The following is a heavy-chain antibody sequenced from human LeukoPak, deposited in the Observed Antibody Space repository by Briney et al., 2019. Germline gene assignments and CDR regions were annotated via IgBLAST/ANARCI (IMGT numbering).Heavy chain of an antibody. D-gene: IGHD6-25*01. J-gene: IGHJ4*02. CDR3: ARDTNWQRDY. CDR2: ISTSSDQR. V-gene: IGHV1-18*01. Sequence: ASVKVSCKASGYTFTSFGIAWVRQAPGQGLEWVVWISTSSDQRRYAHMLQDRVTMTTDTSTSTAYMELRSLRSDDARVYYCARDTNWQRDYWGQGTLVSVSS. CDR1: GYTFTSFG.